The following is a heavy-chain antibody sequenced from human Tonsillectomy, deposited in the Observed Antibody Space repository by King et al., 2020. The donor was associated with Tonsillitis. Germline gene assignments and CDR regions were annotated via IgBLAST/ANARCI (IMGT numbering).Heavy chain of an antibody. CDR1: GFTFSSYE. CDR3: AREGIDYYDSSGYYRVDAFDI. CDR2: ISSSGSTI. V-gene: IGHV3-48*03. Sequence: VQLVESGGGLVQPGGSLRLSCAASGFTFSSYEMKWVRQAPGKGLEWVSYISSSGSTIYYAYSVKGRFTISRDNAKNSLYLQMNSLRAEDTAVYYCAREGIDYYDSSGYYRVDAFDIWGQGTMVTVSS. J-gene: IGHJ3*02. D-gene: IGHD3-22*01.